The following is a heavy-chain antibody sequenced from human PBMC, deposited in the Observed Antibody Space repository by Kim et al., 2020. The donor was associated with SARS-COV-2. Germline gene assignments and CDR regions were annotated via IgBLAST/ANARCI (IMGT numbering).Heavy chain of an antibody. D-gene: IGHD6-19*01. CDR2: TYYRSKWYN. J-gene: IGHJ6*02. V-gene: IGHV6-1*01. CDR3: AREVEQWLALLNSYGMDV. CDR1: GDRVSSNSAA. Sequence: SQTLSLTCAISGDRVSSNSAAWNWIRQSPSRGLEWLGRTYYRSKWYNDYAVSVKSRITINPDTSKNQFSLQLNSVTPEDTAVYYCAREVEQWLALLNSYGMDVWGQGTTVTVSS.